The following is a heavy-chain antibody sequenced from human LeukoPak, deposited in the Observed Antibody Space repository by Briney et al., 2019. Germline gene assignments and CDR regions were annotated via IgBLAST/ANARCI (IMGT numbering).Heavy chain of an antibody. V-gene: IGHV3-13*01. CDR2: IGTAGDT. CDR1: GFTFSSYD. CDR3: ARGVYGSGSYYWFDP. D-gene: IGHD3-10*01. Sequence: GGSLRLSCAASGFTFSSYDMHWVRQAPGKGLEWVSAIGTAGDTYYPGSVKGRFTISRENAKNSLYLQMNSLRAGDTAVYYCARGVYGSGSYYWFDPWGQGTLVTVSS. J-gene: IGHJ5*02.